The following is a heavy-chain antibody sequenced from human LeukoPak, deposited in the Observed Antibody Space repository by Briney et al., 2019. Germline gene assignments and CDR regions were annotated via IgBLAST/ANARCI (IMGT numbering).Heavy chain of an antibody. CDR2: IYYSGST. CDR1: GGSITNYY. D-gene: IGHD2-15*01. J-gene: IGHJ4*02. CDR3: ARTGGGVAATDYFDY. V-gene: IGHV4-59*12. Sequence: SETLSLTCTVSGGSITNYYWSWIRQPPGKGLEWIGYIYYSGSTYYNPSLKSRVTISVDRSKNQFSLKLSSVTAADTAVYYCARTGGGVAATDYFDYWGQGTLVTVSS.